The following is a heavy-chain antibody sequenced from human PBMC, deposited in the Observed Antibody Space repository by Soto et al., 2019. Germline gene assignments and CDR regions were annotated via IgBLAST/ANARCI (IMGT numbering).Heavy chain of an antibody. J-gene: IGHJ4*02. CDR1: GFTFSSYG. V-gene: IGHV3-33*01. Sequence: QVQLVESGGGVVQPGRSLRLSCAASGFTFSSYGMHWVRQAPGKGLEWVAVIWYDGSNKYYADSVKGRFTISRDNSKNTLYLQMNSLRAEDTAVYYCARDVVPTSRDGYINGLRFDYWGQGTLVTVSS. CDR3: ARDVVPTSRDGYINGLRFDY. CDR2: IWYDGSNK. D-gene: IGHD5-12*01.